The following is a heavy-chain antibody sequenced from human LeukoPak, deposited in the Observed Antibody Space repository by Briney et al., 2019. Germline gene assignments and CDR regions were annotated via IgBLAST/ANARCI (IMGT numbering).Heavy chain of an antibody. V-gene: IGHV3-23*01. CDR1: GFTFSNYA. CDR2: INGRGGST. D-gene: IGHD6-19*01. CDR3: AKAGGSGWYYFEY. Sequence: GGSLRLSCAASGFTFSNYAMSWVRQAPGKGLEWVSSINGRGGSTYYADSVKGRFTISRDNSKKTLHLQMNSLRAEDTAIYYCAKAGGSGWYYFEYWGQGTLVTVSS. J-gene: IGHJ4*02.